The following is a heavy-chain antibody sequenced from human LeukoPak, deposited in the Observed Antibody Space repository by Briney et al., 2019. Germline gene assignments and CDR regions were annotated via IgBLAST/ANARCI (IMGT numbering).Heavy chain of an antibody. J-gene: IGHJ4*02. V-gene: IGHV3-30*02. CDR1: GFTFSSYA. CDR2: IRYDGSNK. Sequence: PGGSLRLSCAASGFTFSSYAMHWVRQAPGKGLEWVTFIRYDGSNKYYTDSVKGRFTISRDNSKNTLYLQVNSLRTEDTSVYYCAKDQRAIAARPGGFDYWGQGSLVTVSS. CDR3: AKDQRAIAARPGGFDY. D-gene: IGHD6-6*01.